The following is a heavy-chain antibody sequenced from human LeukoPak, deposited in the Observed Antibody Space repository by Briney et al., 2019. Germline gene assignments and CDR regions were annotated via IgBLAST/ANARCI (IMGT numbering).Heavy chain of an antibody. V-gene: IGHV3-30*02. Sequence: GGSLRLSCAASEFTFSSYWMSWVRQAPGKGLEWVAFIRYDGINKYYADSVKGRFTISRDSFKNTLYLQMNSLRPEDTAVYYCAKEGDYYGSGSYRDGFDIWGQGTRATVSS. CDR3: AKEGDYYGSGSYRDGFDI. CDR1: EFTFSSYW. CDR2: IRYDGINK. J-gene: IGHJ3*02. D-gene: IGHD3-10*01.